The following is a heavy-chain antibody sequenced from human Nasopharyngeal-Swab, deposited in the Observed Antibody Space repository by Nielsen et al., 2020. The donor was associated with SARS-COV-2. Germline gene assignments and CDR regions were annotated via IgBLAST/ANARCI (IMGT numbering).Heavy chain of an antibody. CDR3: ARDLELLTNYYAFDY. Sequence: GGSLRLSCEASGFIFNTYGMNWVRQAPGKGLEWISYISDDNTIFYADSVKGRFTISRDNAKNSLDLQMNSLRDEDTAVYYCARDLELLTNYYAFDYWGQGTLVTVSS. D-gene: IGHD3-9*01. V-gene: IGHV3-48*02. J-gene: IGHJ4*02. CDR1: GFIFNTYG. CDR2: ISDDNTI.